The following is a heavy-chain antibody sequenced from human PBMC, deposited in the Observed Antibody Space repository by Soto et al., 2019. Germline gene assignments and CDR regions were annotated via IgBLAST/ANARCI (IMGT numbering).Heavy chain of an antibody. Sequence: GGSLRLSCAASGFTFSSYSMNWVRQAPGKGLEWVSSISSSSSYIYYADSVKGRFTISRDNAKNSLYLQMNSLRAEDTAVYYCARAYSSSWFGLFDYWGQGTLVTVSS. CDR1: GFTFSSYS. CDR2: ISSSSSYI. V-gene: IGHV3-21*01. CDR3: ARAYSSSWFGLFDY. D-gene: IGHD6-13*01. J-gene: IGHJ4*02.